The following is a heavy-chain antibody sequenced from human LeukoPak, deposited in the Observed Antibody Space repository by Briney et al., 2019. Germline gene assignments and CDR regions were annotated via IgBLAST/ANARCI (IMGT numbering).Heavy chain of an antibody. D-gene: IGHD6-13*01. V-gene: IGHV3-30*18. CDR2: ISYDGSNK. CDR3: AKDRSGSSSWYYGPYYYGMDV. Sequence: GRSLRLSCAASGFTFSSYGMHWVRQAPGKGLEWVAVISYDGSNKYYADSVKGRFTISRDNSKNTLYLQMNSLRAEDTAVYYCAKDRSGSSSWYYGPYYYGMDVWGQGTTVTVSS. J-gene: IGHJ6*02. CDR1: GFTFSSYG.